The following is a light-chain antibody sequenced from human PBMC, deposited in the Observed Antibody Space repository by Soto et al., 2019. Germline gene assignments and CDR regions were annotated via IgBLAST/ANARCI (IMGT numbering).Light chain of an antibody. J-gene: IGKJ1*01. CDR1: QSVSSNY. CDR3: QQYGNSPWT. Sequence: EIVLTQSPGTLSLSPGERATLSCRSSQSVSSNYLALYQQKPGQAPRLLIYGASSRATGIPDRFSGSGSGTDFTLTISRLEPEDFAVYYCQQYGNSPWTFGQGTKVDIK. CDR2: GAS. V-gene: IGKV3-20*01.